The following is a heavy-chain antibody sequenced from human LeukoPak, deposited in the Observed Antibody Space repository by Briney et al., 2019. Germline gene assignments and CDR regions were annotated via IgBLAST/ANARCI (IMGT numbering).Heavy chain of an antibody. V-gene: IGHV4-59*01. D-gene: IGHD3-3*01. J-gene: IGHJ4*02. CDR1: GGSISSYY. Sequence: PSETLSLTCTVSGGSISSYYWSWIRQPPGKGLEWIGHIYHSGSTNYNPSLKSRVTISVDMSKNQISLKLSSVTAADTAVYYCARSRVWSDYWGYFDYWGQGTLVTVSS. CDR2: IYHSGST. CDR3: ARSRVWSDYWGYFDY.